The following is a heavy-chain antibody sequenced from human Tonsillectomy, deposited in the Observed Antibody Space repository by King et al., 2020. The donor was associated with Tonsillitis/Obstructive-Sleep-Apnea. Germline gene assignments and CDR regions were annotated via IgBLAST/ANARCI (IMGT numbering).Heavy chain of an antibody. J-gene: IGHJ4*02. CDR2: ISWNSGSI. CDR1: GFTFEDYA. D-gene: IGHD3-16*01. V-gene: IGHV3-9*01. Sequence: VQLVESGGGLVQPGRSLRVSCAASGFTFEDYAMHWVRQVPGQGLEWVSSISWNSGSIDYADSVKGRFTISSDNAKNSLYLQMSSLLADDTAFYYCAKEVGRTTSPGGFLDYWGQGTLVTVSS. CDR3: AKEVGRTTSPGGFLDY.